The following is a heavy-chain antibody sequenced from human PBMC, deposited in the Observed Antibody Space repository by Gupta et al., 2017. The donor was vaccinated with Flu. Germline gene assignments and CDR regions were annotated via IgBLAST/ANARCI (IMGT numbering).Heavy chain of an antibody. CDR2: IRRKDYGGEK. CDR3: TKLEECAHRQEVGSY. CDR1: RFTFGDYA. D-gene: IGHD3-16*01. J-gene: IGHJ4*01. V-gene: IGHV3-49*04. Sequence: EVQLVHSGGGLVQPGRSLRLSCTASRFTFGDYAMGWVRQAPGKGLEWVGGIRRKDYGGEKVCDEAEKSRVSISVDDPKSRPDWQMKRLETGETAVYYCTKLEECAHRQEVGSYGGQGTIVTVCS.